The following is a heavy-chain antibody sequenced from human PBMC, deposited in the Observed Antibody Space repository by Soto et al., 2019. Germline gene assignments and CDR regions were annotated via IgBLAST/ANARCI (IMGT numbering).Heavy chain of an antibody. Sequence: ASVKVSCKASGYTFASYAISWVRQAPGQGLEWMGWINPNSGGTNYAQKFQGWVTMTRDTSISTAYMELSRLRSDDTAVYYCARGGACSSTSCYEVYYYGMDVWGQGTTVTVSS. CDR3: ARGGACSSTSCYEVYYYGMDV. D-gene: IGHD2-2*01. CDR2: INPNSGGT. J-gene: IGHJ6*02. V-gene: IGHV1-2*04. CDR1: GYTFASYA.